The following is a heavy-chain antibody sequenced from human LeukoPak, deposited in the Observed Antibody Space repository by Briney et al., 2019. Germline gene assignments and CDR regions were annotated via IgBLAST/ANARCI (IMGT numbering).Heavy chain of an antibody. V-gene: IGHV3-48*01. Sequence: GGSLRLSCAASGFTFSSYGMHWVRQAPGKGLEWISYISSSSSTIYYADSVKGRFTISRDNAKNSLYLQLNSLRADDTAVYYCARVLHKRNYDSSDYYGSWGQGTLVTVSS. CDR2: ISSSSSTI. D-gene: IGHD3-22*01. J-gene: IGHJ5*02. CDR1: GFTFSSYG. CDR3: ARVLHKRNYDSSDYYGS.